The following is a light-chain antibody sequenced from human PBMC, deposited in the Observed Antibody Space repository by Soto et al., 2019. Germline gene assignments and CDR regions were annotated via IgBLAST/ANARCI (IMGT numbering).Light chain of an antibody. V-gene: IGKV3-15*01. CDR1: QSVASN. J-gene: IGKJ1*01. CDR2: GAS. CDR3: QQYNNWPRT. Sequence: EIVLTQSPATLSLSPGEGATLSCRASQSVASNLAWYQQKPGQAPRLLISGASTRATGIPARFSGSGSETEFTLTISSLQSEDFAVYYCQQYNNWPRTFGQGTKVDIK.